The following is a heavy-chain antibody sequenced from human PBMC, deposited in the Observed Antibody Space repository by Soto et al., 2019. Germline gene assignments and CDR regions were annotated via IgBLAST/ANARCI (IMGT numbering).Heavy chain of an antibody. Sequence: QVQLVQSGAEVKKPGASVKVSCKASGYTFTGYYMHWVRQAPGQGLEWMGWINPNSGGTNYAQKFQGWVTMPRDTSISTAYMELSRLRSDDTAVYYCARDIVVVPAAMGGGYYYYGMDVWGQGTTVTVSS. CDR1: GYTFTGYY. D-gene: IGHD2-2*01. CDR2: INPNSGGT. J-gene: IGHJ6*02. V-gene: IGHV1-2*04. CDR3: ARDIVVVPAAMGGGYYYYGMDV.